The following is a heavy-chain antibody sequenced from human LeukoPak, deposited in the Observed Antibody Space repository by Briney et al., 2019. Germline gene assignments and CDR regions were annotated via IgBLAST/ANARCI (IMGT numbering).Heavy chain of an antibody. D-gene: IGHD6-6*01. CDR1: GFTFSSYA. V-gene: IGHV3-30*18. CDR2: ISYDGSNK. CDR3: AKLTSIAARAPDY. J-gene: IGHJ4*02. Sequence: GGSLRLSCAASGFTFSSYAMSWVRQAPGKGLEWVAVISYDGSNKYYADSVKGRFTISRDNSKNTLYLQMNSLRAEDTAVYYCAKLTSIAARAPDYWGQGTLVTVSS.